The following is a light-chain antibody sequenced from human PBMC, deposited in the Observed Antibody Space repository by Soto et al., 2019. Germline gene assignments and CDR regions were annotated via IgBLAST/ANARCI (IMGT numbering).Light chain of an antibody. CDR1: SSDVGGYNY. CDR3: RSYTSSSPYV. Sequence: QSALTQPASVSGSPGQSITISCTGTSSDVGGYNYVSWYQQYPGKAPKLMIYDVSNRPSGVSNRFSGSKSGNTASLTISGLQAEHDADYYCRSYTSSSPYVFGTGTKVTVL. J-gene: IGLJ1*01. CDR2: DVS. V-gene: IGLV2-14*01.